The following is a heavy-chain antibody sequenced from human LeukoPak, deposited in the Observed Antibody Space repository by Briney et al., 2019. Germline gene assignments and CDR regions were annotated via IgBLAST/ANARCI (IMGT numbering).Heavy chain of an antibody. CDR1: GVSVSSGSYY. J-gene: IGHJ4*02. CDR3: ATIDSGY. Sequence: SETLSLTCTVSGVSVSSGSYYWSWIRQPPGKGLEWIGYIYYSGSTNYNPSLKSRVTISVDTSKNQFSLKLSSVTAADTAVYYCATIDSGYWGREPWSPSPQ. CDR2: IYYSGST. D-gene: IGHD6-19*01. V-gene: IGHV4-61*01.